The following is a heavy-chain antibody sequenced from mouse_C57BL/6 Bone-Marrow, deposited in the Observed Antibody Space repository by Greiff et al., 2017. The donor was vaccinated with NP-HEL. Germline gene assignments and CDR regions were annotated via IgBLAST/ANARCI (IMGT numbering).Heavy chain of an antibody. D-gene: IGHD3-2*02. J-gene: IGHJ3*01. CDR3: AREDSSGPSFAY. CDR2: IYPRDGST. Sequence: VKLMESDAELVKPGASVKISCKVSGYTFTDHTIHWMKQRPEQGLEWIGYIYPRDGSTKYNEKFKGKATLTADKSSSTAYMQLNSLTSEDSAVYCCAREDSSGPSFAYWGQGTLVTVSA. V-gene: IGHV1-78*01. CDR1: GYTFTDHT.